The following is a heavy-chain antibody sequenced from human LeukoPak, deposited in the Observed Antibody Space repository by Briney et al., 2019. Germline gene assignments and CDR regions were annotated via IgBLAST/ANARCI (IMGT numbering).Heavy chain of an antibody. CDR3: AKGGGGRLIYYYYMDV. V-gene: IGHV3-74*01. Sequence: PGGSLRLSCAASGFSFSVFWMHWVRHVPGKGPVWVSRIKTDGSITDYADSVKGRFTISRDNSKNTLYLQMNSLRAEDMALYYCAKGGGGRLIYYYYMDVWGKGTTVTVSS. J-gene: IGHJ6*03. CDR2: IKTDGSIT. CDR1: GFSFSVFW. D-gene: IGHD3-16*01.